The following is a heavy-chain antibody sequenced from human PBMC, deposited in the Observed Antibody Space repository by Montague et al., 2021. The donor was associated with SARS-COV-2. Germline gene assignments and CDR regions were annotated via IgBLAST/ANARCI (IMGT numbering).Heavy chain of an antibody. Sequence: SETLSLTCTVSGGSISSYYWSWIRQPAGKGLEWIGRIYTSGTTNYNPSLKSRDTMSVDTSKNQFSLKLSSVTAADTAVYYCAGGSGISNFYNSGMDVWGQGTTVTVSS. V-gene: IGHV4-4*07. CDR2: IYTSGTT. D-gene: IGHD3-10*01. CDR3: AGGSGISNFYNSGMDV. CDR1: GGSISSYY. J-gene: IGHJ6*02.